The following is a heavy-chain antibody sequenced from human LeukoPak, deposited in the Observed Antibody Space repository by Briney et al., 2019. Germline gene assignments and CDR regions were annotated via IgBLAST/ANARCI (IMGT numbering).Heavy chain of an antibody. CDR1: GFTFSSYS. V-gene: IGHV3-7*01. Sequence: GGSLRLSCAASGFTFSSYSMNWVRQAPGKGLEWVANIKQDESEKYYVDSVKGRFTISRDNAKNSLYLQMNSLRAEDTAVYYCARDGAWQWLSIWGQGTMVTVSS. D-gene: IGHD6-19*01. CDR3: ARDGAWQWLSI. J-gene: IGHJ3*02. CDR2: IKQDESEK.